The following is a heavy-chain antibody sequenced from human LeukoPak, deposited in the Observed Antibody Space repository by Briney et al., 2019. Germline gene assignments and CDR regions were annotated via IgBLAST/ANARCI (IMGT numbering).Heavy chain of an antibody. D-gene: IGHD4-17*01. CDR1: GLTFSGYW. Sequence: GGSLRLSCAASGLTFSGYWMHWVRQAPGKGLVWVSRINSDGSTTSYADSVMGRFTISRDNAKNTLYLQMNSLRAEDTAVYYCARDTSTVTNREFDYWGQGTLVTVSS. V-gene: IGHV3-74*01. CDR2: INSDGSTT. J-gene: IGHJ4*02. CDR3: ARDTSTVTNREFDY.